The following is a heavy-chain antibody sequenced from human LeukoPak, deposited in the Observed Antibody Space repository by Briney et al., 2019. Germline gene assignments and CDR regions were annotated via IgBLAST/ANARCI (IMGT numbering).Heavy chain of an antibody. V-gene: IGHV3-23*01. Sequence: GGSLRLSCAASGFTFSSYAKSWVRQAPGKGLEWVSAISGSGGSTYYADSVKGRFTISRDNSKNTLYLQMNSLRAEDTAVYYCAKGRRVVVAASLDYWGQGTLVTVSS. CDR3: AKGRRVVVAASLDY. CDR2: ISGSGGST. J-gene: IGHJ4*02. CDR1: GFTFSSYA. D-gene: IGHD2-15*01.